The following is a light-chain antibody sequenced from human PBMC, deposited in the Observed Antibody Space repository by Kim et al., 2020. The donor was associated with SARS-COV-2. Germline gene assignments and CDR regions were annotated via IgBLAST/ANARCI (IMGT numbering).Light chain of an antibody. V-gene: IGLV2-8*01. CDR1: SSDIGGYNF. J-gene: IGLJ2*01. Sequence: LTQPPSASGSPGQSVTISCTGTSSDIGGYNFVAWYQQHPGKAPKVMIYEVNKRPSGVPDRFSGSKSGNTASLTVSGLQAEDEADYYCSSYAGRQNLVFGGGTKVTVL. CDR3: SSYAGRQNLV. CDR2: EVN.